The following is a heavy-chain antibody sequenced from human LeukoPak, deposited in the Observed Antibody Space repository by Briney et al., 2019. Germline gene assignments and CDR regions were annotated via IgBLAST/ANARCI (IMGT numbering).Heavy chain of an antibody. Sequence: GGSLRLSCAASGFTVSSNYMSWVRQAPGKGLEWVSVIYSGGSTYYADSVKGRFTISRDNSKNTLYLQMNSLSAEDTAVYYCARDENGDYVFDYWGQGTLVTVSS. J-gene: IGHJ4*02. CDR2: IYSGGST. D-gene: IGHD4-17*01. CDR3: ARDENGDYVFDY. CDR1: GFTVSSNY. V-gene: IGHV3-53*01.